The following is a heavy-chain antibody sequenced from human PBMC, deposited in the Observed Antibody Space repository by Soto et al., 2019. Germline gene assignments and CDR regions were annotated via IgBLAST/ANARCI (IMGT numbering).Heavy chain of an antibody. V-gene: IGHV3-23*01. Sequence: EVQLLESGGALVQPGGSLRLSCAASGFSFSSYAMNWVRQAPGKGLEWVSSISASGGSTYYADAVKGRFTISRDISTHTLFLQMTSLRAEDTAIYYCAKGVVIVAASFDYWGQGTRVTVSS. CDR2: ISASGGST. CDR3: AKGVVIVAASFDY. J-gene: IGHJ4*02. CDR1: GFSFSSYA. D-gene: IGHD2-15*01.